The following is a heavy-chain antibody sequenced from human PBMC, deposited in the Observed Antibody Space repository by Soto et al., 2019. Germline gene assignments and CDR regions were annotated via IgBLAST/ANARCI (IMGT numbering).Heavy chain of an antibody. CDR1: GFTFSSYG. CDR3: ANHSSSWPYYYYGMDV. D-gene: IGHD6-13*01. Sequence: QVQLVESGGGVVQPGRSLRLSCAASGFTFSSYGMHWVHQAPGKGLEWVAVISYDGSNKYYADSVKGRFTISRDNSKNTLYLQMNSLRAEDTAVYYCANHSSSWPYYYYGMDVGGQGTTVTVSS. CDR2: ISYDGSNK. J-gene: IGHJ6*02. V-gene: IGHV3-30*18.